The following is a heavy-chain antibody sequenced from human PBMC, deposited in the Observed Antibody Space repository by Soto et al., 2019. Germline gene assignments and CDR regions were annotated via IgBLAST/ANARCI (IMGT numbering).Heavy chain of an antibody. D-gene: IGHD6-6*01. CDR2: IWYDGSNK. V-gene: IGHV3-33*01. Sequence: GGSLRLSCAASGFTFSSYGMHWVRQAPGKGLEWVAVIWYDGSNKYYADSVKGRFTISRDNSKNTLYLQMNSLRAEDTAVYYCARDGGLGEQLPLGTNDYWGQGTLVTVSS. CDR1: GFTFSSYG. J-gene: IGHJ4*02. CDR3: ARDGGLGEQLPLGTNDY.